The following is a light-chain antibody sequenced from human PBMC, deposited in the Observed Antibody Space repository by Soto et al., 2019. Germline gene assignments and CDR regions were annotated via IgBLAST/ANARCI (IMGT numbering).Light chain of an antibody. CDR2: EVS. V-gene: IGLV2-8*01. CDR3: SSRKI. J-gene: IGLJ2*01. CDR1: SSDIGANNY. Sequence: QSALTQPPSASGSPGQSVTISCTETSSDIGANNYVSWYQQHPGKAPKLIISEVSQRPSGVPDLFSGSKSGNTASLTVSGLQADDEADYDCSSRKIFGGGTKLTVL.